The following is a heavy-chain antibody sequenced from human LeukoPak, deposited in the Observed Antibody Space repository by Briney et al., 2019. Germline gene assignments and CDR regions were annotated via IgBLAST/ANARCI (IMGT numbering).Heavy chain of an antibody. D-gene: IGHD2-2*01. Sequence: GGSLRLSCAASGFTFSDYAMSWVRQAPGKGLEGVSAVTYSGAPTYYADSVKGRFTISRDTPKNTLYLQMNSLRVEDTAVYYCAKGLQRTPYYYYGMDVWGQGTTVTVSS. V-gene: IGHV3-23*01. J-gene: IGHJ6*02. CDR1: GFTFSDYA. CDR2: VTYSGAPT. CDR3: AKGLQRTPYYYYGMDV.